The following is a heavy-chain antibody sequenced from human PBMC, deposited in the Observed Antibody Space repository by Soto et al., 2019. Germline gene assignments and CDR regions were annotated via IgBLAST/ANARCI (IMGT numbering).Heavy chain of an antibody. CDR3: ARGRTSHWGSGSSLPWGY. J-gene: IGHJ4*02. V-gene: IGHV4-34*02. CDR1: GGSFSGYF. CDR2: INHSGST. Sequence: QVQLQQWGAGLLKPSETLSLTCAVYGGSFSGYFWSWIRQPPGKGLEWIGDINHSGSTNYNPSLKSRVTISVDTSNNQFSLNLSSMTAADTAVYYCARGRTSHWGSGSSLPWGYWGQGTLVIVSS. D-gene: IGHD3-10*01.